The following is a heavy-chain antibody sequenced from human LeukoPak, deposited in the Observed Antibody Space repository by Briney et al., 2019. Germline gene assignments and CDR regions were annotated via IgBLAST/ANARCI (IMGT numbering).Heavy chain of an antibody. V-gene: IGHV4-59*01. CDR1: GGSISSYY. CDR3: ARDSGDYANRWFDP. CDR2: IYYSGST. Sequence: PSETLSLTCTVSGGSISSYYWSWIRQPPGKGLEWIGYIYYSGSTNYNPSLKSRVTISVDTSKNQFSLKLSSVTAADTAVYYCARDSGDYANRWFDPWGQGTLVTVSS. J-gene: IGHJ5*02. D-gene: IGHD4-17*01.